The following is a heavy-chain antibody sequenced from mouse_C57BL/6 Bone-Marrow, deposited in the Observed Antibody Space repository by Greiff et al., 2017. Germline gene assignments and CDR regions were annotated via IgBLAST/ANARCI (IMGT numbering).Heavy chain of an antibody. Sequence: QVQLKESGAELAKPGASVTLSCKASCYTFTSYWMHWVKQRPGQGLEWIGYINPSSGYTKYNQKFKDKATLTADKSSSTAYMQLSNLTYEDSAVYYCARTRVRLRRWAMDYWGQGTSGTVSS. V-gene: IGHV1-7*01. CDR1: CYTFTSYW. D-gene: IGHD2-14*01. CDR3: ARTRVRLRRWAMDY. CDR2: INPSSGYT. J-gene: IGHJ4*01.